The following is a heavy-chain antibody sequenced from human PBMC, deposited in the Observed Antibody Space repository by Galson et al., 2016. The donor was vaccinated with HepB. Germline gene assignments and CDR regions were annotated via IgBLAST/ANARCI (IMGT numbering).Heavy chain of an antibody. J-gene: IGHJ5*02. V-gene: IGHV3-7*03. CDR2: IREDGREQ. D-gene: IGHD5-12*01. CDR3: VKVNGYNNGWPYKHFDH. CDR1: GFNFYGYW. Sequence: SLRLSCAAAGFNFYGYWMSWVRQAPGRGLEWVANIREDGREQYYVDSVRGRFTVSRSANTLFLQMTSLRPDDTAVYYCVKVNGYNNGWPYKHFDHWGQGTQVIVAS.